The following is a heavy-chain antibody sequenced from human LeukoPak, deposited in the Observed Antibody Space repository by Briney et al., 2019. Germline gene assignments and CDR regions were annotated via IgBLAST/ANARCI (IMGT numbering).Heavy chain of an antibody. CDR2: IYYSGST. Sequence: PSETLSLTCTVSGGSTIRSGDYYWSWIRQPPGKGLEWIGYIYYSGSTYYNPSLKSRVTISVDTSKNQFSLKLSSVTAADTAVYYCAREYISGGYFDFWGQGSLVTVSS. D-gene: IGHD2-8*02. V-gene: IGHV4-30-4*08. CDR1: GGSTIRSGDYY. J-gene: IGHJ4*02. CDR3: AREYISGGYFDF.